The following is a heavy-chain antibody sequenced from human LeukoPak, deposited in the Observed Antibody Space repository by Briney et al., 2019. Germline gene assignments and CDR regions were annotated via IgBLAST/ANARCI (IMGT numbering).Heavy chain of an antibody. D-gene: IGHD6-6*01. CDR1: GYSFTSYW. V-gene: IGHV5-51*01. CDR3: ARLSRYSSSCAFDY. J-gene: IGHJ4*02. Sequence: GESLKICCKGSGYSFTSYWIGWVRQMPGKGLEWMGIIYPDDSDTTYSPSFQGQVTISADKSISTAYLQWSSLKASDTAMYYCARLSRYSSSCAFDYWGQGTMVTLSS. CDR2: IYPDDSDT.